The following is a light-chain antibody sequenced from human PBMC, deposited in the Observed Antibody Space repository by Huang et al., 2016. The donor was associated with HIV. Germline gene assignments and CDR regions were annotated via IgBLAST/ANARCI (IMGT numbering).Light chain of an antibody. J-gene: IGKJ3*01. Sequence: EIVLTQSLGTLSLSPGERATLSCRASQSVSSRYLAWYQQKPGQAPRLLIYGASYRATGIPDRFSGSGSGTDFTLTISRLEPEDLAVYYCQQYGTSRIFTFGPGTRVDIK. CDR2: GAS. V-gene: IGKV3-20*01. CDR3: QQYGTSRIFT. CDR1: QSVSSRY.